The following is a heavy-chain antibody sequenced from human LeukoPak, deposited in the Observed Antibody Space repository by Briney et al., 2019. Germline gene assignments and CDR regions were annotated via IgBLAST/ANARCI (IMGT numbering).Heavy chain of an antibody. D-gene: IGHD6-13*01. CDR1: GFTFSSYS. J-gene: IGHJ4*02. CDR3: VKSQCSTCHFDY. CDR2: ISSSSSYI. Sequence: GGSLRLSCAASGFTFSSYSMNWVRQAPGKGLEWVSFISSSSSYIYYADSVKGRFTISRDNAKNSLYLQMNSLRAEDTAVYYCVKSQCSTCHFDYWGQGTLVTVSS. V-gene: IGHV3-21*01.